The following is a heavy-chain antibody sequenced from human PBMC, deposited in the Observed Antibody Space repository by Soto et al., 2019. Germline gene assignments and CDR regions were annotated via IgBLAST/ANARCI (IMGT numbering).Heavy chain of an antibody. Sequence: QVQLVQSGAEVKKPGSSVKVSCKASGGTFSSYTISWVRQAPGQGLEWMGRIIPILGIANYAQKFQGRVTITADKSTSTAYMELSSLRSEDTAVYYCASGYCSGGSCLLDYWGQGTLVTVSS. J-gene: IGHJ4*02. CDR3: ASGYCSGGSCLLDY. V-gene: IGHV1-69*02. CDR1: GGTFSSYT. D-gene: IGHD2-15*01. CDR2: IIPILGIA.